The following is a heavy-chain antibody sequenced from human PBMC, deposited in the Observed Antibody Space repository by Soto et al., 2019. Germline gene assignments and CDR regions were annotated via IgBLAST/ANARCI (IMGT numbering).Heavy chain of an antibody. Sequence: GGSLRLSCAASGFTFSSYAMSWVRQAPGKGLEWVSAISGSGGSTYYADSVKGRFTISRDNSKNTLYLQMNSLRAEDTAVYYCAKDLQPGRRSPEGDAFDIWGQGTMVTVSS. J-gene: IGHJ3*02. CDR2: ISGSGGST. D-gene: IGHD1-1*01. V-gene: IGHV3-23*01. CDR1: GFTFSSYA. CDR3: AKDLQPGRRSPEGDAFDI.